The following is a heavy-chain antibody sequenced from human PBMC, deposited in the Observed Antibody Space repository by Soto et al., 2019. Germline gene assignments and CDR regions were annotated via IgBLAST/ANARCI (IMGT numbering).Heavy chain of an antibody. D-gene: IGHD1-26*01. CDR1: RFTFSSYA. CDR3: GKDFSNLPYSGTSCIDP. J-gene: IGHJ5*02. V-gene: IGHV3-23*01. Sequence: EVQLLESGGALVQPGGSLRLSCAASRFTFSSYAMSWVRQAPGKGLEWVSTISGSGGSTYYADSVKGRFTISRDNSKNRLYLQMNNLRADDTAVYYCGKDFSNLPYSGTSCIDPWGQGTLVTVSS. CDR2: ISGSGGST.